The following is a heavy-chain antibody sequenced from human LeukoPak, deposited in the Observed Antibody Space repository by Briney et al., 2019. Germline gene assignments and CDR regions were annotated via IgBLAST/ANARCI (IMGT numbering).Heavy chain of an antibody. Sequence: PGGSLRLSLAVSGFPFTRYGMHWVRQAPGKGLEWVALTSYDGCTKYYADSVKGRFFISKDNSRNTGYLQMNSLKVEDTAMYYCAKPSGDYFKYWGQGTLVTVSS. V-gene: IGHV3-30*18. CDR2: TSYDGCTK. J-gene: IGHJ4*02. CDR1: GFPFTRYG. CDR3: AKPSGDYFKY.